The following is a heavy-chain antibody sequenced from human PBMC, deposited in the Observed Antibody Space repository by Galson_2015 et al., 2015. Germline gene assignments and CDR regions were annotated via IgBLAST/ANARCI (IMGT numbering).Heavy chain of an antibody. CDR2: ISSSGNTI. V-gene: IGHV3-48*01. Sequence: SLRLSCAASGFTFSSYSMNWVRQAPGKGLEWVSYISSSGNTIYYADSAKGRFTISRDNAENSLHLQINSLRGEDTAVYYCVRSRMLGILNWFDPWGQGTLVTVSS. CDR1: GFTFSSYS. D-gene: IGHD6-13*01. CDR3: VRSRMLGILNWFDP. J-gene: IGHJ5*02.